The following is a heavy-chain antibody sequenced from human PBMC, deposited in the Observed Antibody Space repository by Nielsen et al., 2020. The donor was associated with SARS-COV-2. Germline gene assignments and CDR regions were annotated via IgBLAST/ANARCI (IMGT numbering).Heavy chain of an antibody. J-gene: IGHJ4*02. CDR1: GFTVSSNY. Sequence: GGSLRLSCAASGFTVSSNYMSWVRQAPGKGLEWVSVFYSGGSTYYADSVKGRFTISRHNSKNTLYLQMNSLRAEDTAVYYCARDLGGVFDYWGQGTLVTVSS. CDR3: ARDLGGVFDY. V-gene: IGHV3-53*04. D-gene: IGHD3-16*01. CDR2: FYSGGST.